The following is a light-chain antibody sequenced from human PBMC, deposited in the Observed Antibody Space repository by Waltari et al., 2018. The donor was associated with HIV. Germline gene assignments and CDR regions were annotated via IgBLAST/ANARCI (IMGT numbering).Light chain of an antibody. CDR1: QTIGIY. Sequence: DIQMTLSPSSLSASVGDRVTITCRASQTIGIYLNWYQQKPGKAPNLLIYAASRLQSGVPSRFRGSGSETDFTLTISSLQPEDFATYYCQQSYSTPPTFGGGTKVDIK. V-gene: IGKV1-39*01. CDR3: QQSYSTPPT. CDR2: AAS. J-gene: IGKJ4*01.